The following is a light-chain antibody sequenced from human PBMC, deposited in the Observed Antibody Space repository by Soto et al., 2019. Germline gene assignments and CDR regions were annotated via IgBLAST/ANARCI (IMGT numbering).Light chain of an antibody. CDR2: GAS. CDR1: QSVSSN. Sequence: EIVMTRSPATLSVSPGERATLSCRASQSVSSNLAWYQQKPGQAPRLLIYGASTRATGIPARFSGSGSGTEFTLTISSLQSEDFAVYYCQHYNNWPPMYTFGQGTKLEIK. V-gene: IGKV3-15*01. CDR3: QHYNNWPPMYT. J-gene: IGKJ2*01.